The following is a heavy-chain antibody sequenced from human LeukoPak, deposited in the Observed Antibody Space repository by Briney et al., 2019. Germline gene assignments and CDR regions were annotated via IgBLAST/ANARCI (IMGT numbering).Heavy chain of an antibody. CDR1: GFTFSSYA. Sequence: GGSLRLSCAASGFTFSSYAMSWVRQAPGKGLAWVSGISGSGGSTYHADSVKGRFTISRDNSRNTLHLQMNSLRAEDTAVYYCAKRSGRAGDTSVFDYWGQGTLVTVSS. CDR3: AKRSGRAGDTSVFDY. CDR2: ISGSGGST. J-gene: IGHJ4*02. D-gene: IGHD5-18*01. V-gene: IGHV3-23*01.